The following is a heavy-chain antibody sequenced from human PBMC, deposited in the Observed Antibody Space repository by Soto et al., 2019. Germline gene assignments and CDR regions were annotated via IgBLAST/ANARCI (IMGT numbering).Heavy chain of an antibody. D-gene: IGHD6-6*01. CDR3: ARDSSGSDAFDI. J-gene: IGHJ3*02. CDR1: GGSISSGAYY. Sequence: TLSLTCTVSGGSISSGAYYWSWIRQHPGKGMERIGYIYYSGRTYYNPYLKSQDTISVDTSKNQFFLKLSSVTAAVTVFYYCARDSSGSDAFDIWGQGTMVTVSS. V-gene: IGHV4-31*01. CDR2: IYYSGRT.